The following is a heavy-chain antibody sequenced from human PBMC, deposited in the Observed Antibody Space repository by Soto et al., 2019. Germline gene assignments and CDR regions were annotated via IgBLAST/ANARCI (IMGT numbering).Heavy chain of an antibody. D-gene: IGHD5-18*01. CDR2: IYHSGST. V-gene: IGHV4-30-2*01. CDR1: GGSISSGGYS. CDR3: ARLVWSYGTWFDP. Sequence: PSETLSLTCAVSGGSISSGGYSWSWIRQPPGKGLEWIGYIYHSGSTYYNPSLKSRVTISVDTSKNQFSLKLSSVTAADTAVYYCARLVWSYGTWFDPWGQGTLVTVSS. J-gene: IGHJ5*02.